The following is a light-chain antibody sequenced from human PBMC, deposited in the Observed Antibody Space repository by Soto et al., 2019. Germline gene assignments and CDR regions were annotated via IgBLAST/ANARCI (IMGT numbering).Light chain of an antibody. CDR2: GAS. CDR3: QQNGSSPIFT. Sequence: EIVLTQSPGTLSLSPGERATLSCRASQSVSSSYLAWYQQQPGQAPRLLIYGASSRATGMPDRFSGRGSGTDFTLPISRLEPEDGAVYYCQQNGSSPIFTFGPGTNVDIK. CDR1: QSVSSSY. V-gene: IGKV3-20*01. J-gene: IGKJ3*01.